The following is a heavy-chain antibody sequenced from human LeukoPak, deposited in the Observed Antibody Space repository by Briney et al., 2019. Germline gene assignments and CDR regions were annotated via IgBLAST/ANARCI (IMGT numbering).Heavy chain of an antibody. J-gene: IGHJ4*02. CDR1: GAYISSGDYY. V-gene: IGHV4-61*02. CDR2: IHTSGRT. CDR3: TRVRPPTTSDY. Sequence: SQTLSLTCTISGAYISSGDYYWTWIRQPAGKGLEWIGRIHTSGRTYYNSSLNSRVSISLEFSKNQFSLTLKSVTAADTAIYYCTRVRPPTTSDYWGRGTLVIVSS. D-gene: IGHD1-26*01.